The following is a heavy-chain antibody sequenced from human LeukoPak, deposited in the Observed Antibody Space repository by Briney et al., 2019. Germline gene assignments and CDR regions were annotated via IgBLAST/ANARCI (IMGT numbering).Heavy chain of an antibody. J-gene: IGHJ4*02. CDR3: AKDGVEQWLAYYFDY. D-gene: IGHD6-19*01. CDR2: ISYDGNNK. V-gene: IGHV3-30*18. Sequence: GGSLRLSCAASGFTFSSYGMHWVRQAPGKGLEWVAAISYDGNNKYYADSVKGRLTISRDNSKNTLYVQMNSLRAEDTAVYYCAKDGVEQWLAYYFDYWGQGTLVTVSS. CDR1: GFTFSSYG.